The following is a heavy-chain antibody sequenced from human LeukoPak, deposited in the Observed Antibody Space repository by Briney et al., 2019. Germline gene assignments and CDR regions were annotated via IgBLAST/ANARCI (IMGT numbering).Heavy chain of an antibody. CDR2: IKPDGSGK. CDR3: ARESFEY. J-gene: IGHJ4*02. V-gene: IGHV3-7*04. CDR1: GFTFNNYW. Sequence: GGSLRLSCAASGFTFNNYWMNWARQAPGKGLEWVANIKPDGSGKYYADSVKGRFTISRDNAKGSLYLQMNSLRGDDTAVYYCARESFEYWGQGVLVTVSS.